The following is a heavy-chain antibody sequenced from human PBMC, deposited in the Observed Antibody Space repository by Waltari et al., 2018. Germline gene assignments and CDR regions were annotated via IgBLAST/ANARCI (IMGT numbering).Heavy chain of an antibody. D-gene: IGHD6-6*01. J-gene: IGHJ2*01. CDR1: GGSISSSRYY. CDR3: AGAARLYWYFDL. V-gene: IGHV4-39*07. Sequence: QLQLQESGPGLVKPSETLSLTCTVSGGSISSSRYYWGWIRQPPGKGLEWIGIIYYSGSTYYNPSLKSRVTISVDTSKNQFSLKLSSVTAADTAVYYCAGAARLYWYFDLWGRGTLVTVSS. CDR2: IYYSGST.